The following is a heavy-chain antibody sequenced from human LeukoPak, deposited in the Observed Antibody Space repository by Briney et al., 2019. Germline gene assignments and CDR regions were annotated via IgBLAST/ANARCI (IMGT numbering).Heavy chain of an antibody. CDR1: GFTFSSYG. CDR3: AKDLGYCSSTSCYAPDY. J-gene: IGHJ4*02. Sequence: GGSLRLSCAASGFTFSSYGMHWVRQAPGKGLEWVAFIRYDGSNKYYADSVKGRFTISRDNSKNTLYLQMNSLGAEDTAVYYCAKDLGYCSSTSCYAPDYWGQGTLVTVSS. V-gene: IGHV3-30*02. D-gene: IGHD2-2*01. CDR2: IRYDGSNK.